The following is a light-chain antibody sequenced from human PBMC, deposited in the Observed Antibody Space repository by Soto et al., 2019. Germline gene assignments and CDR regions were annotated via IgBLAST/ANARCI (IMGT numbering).Light chain of an antibody. CDR2: GAS. CDR3: QQYGNPPPNA. CDR1: QSISSSY. J-gene: IGKJ2*01. V-gene: IGKV3-20*01. Sequence: EIVLTQSPGTLSLSPGERANLSCRASQSISSSYLAWYQQRPGQAPRVLIYGASSRATGIPDRFSGSGSGTDFTLTISRLEPEDFAVYFCQQYGNPPPNAFGQGTKVEIK.